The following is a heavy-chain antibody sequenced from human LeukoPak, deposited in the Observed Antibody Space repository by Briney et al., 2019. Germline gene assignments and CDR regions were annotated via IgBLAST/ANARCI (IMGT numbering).Heavy chain of an antibody. CDR1: GGSIISYY. J-gene: IGHJ5*01. D-gene: IGHD3-10*01. CDR2: IYSTGTT. CDR3: SRDSYYYGSGRFSNWFDS. Sequence: SETLSLTCTVSGGSIISYYWSWIRQPAGKGLEWTGHIYSTGTTNYNPSLKSRVTMSVDTSKNQFSLRLSSVTAADTAVYYCSRDSYYYGSGRFSNWFDSWGQGTLVTVSS. V-gene: IGHV4-4*07.